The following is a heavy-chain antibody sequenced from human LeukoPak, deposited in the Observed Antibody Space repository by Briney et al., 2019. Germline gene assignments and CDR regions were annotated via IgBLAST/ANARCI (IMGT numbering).Heavy chain of an antibody. CDR2: INQVGSKK. J-gene: IGHJ6*02. V-gene: IGHV3-7*01. D-gene: IGHD1-1*01. Sequence: PGGSLRLSCATSGFTFSSYWMSWVGQAPGKGPEGLPFINQVGSKKYFVGSLKGRFTISRDNGKNSMYLQMNSLRVEDTAVYYCVRDCSSVNCPPTDYYGLDVWGRGTTVTVSS. CDR1: GFTFSSYW. CDR3: VRDCSSVNCPPTDYYGLDV.